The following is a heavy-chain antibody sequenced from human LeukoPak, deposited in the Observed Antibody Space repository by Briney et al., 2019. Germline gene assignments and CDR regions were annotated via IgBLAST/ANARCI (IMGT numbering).Heavy chain of an antibody. J-gene: IGHJ4*02. D-gene: IGHD2-2*01. CDR2: ISAYNGNT. CDR3: ARDPYCSSTSCSADY. Sequence: ASVKVSCKASGYTLTSYGISWVRQAPGQGLEWMGWISAYNGNTNYAQKLQGRVTMTTDTSTSTAYMELRSLRSDDTAVYYCARDPYCSSTSCSADYWGQGTLVTVSS. V-gene: IGHV1-18*01. CDR1: GYTLTSYG.